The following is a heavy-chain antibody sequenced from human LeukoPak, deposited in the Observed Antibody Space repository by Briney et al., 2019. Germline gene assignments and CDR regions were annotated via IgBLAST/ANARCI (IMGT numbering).Heavy chain of an antibody. D-gene: IGHD6-13*01. V-gene: IGHV4-4*07. Sequence: SETLSLTCTASGGSISSYYWSWIRQPAGKGLEWIGRIYTSGSTNYNPSLKSRVTMSVDTSKNQFSLKLSSVTAADTAVYYCARSGWFPHYFDYWGQGTLVTVSS. CDR1: GGSISSYY. CDR2: IYTSGST. CDR3: ARSGWFPHYFDY. J-gene: IGHJ4*02.